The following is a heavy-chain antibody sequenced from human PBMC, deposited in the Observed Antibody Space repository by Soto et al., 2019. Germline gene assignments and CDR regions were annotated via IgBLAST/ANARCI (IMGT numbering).Heavy chain of an antibody. CDR2: ISSSSSYI. V-gene: IGHV3-21*01. CDR3: ARDVGYCSGGSCYALDAFDI. D-gene: IGHD2-15*01. Sequence: EVQLVESGGGLVKPGGSLRLSCATSGFTFSSYSMNWVRQAPGKGLEWVSSISSSSSYIYYGDSVRGRFTISRDNAKNSLSLQMNSLSAEDTAVYYCARDVGYCSGGSCYALDAFDIWGQGTMVTVSS. J-gene: IGHJ3*02. CDR1: GFTFSSYS.